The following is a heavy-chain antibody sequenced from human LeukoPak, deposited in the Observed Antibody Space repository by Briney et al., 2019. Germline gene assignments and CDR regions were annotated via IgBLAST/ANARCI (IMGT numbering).Heavy chain of an antibody. CDR3: VSFYETY. V-gene: IGHV3-74*01. Sequence: PGGSLRLSCAASGNYLMHWVRQAPGKGLVWVSQINRDGSWTSYADSVKVRFTISKDNAKNTVYLQMNSLRAEDTAVYYCVSFYETYWGRGTLVTVSS. D-gene: IGHD2/OR15-2a*01. CDR1: GNYL. J-gene: IGHJ4*02. CDR2: INRDGSWT.